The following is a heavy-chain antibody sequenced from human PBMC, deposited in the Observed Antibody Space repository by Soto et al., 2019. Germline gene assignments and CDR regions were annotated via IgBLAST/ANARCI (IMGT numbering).Heavy chain of an antibody. CDR2: IIPIFGTA. CDR3: ARTLAYCSGGSCGYFDY. CDR1: GGTFSSYA. J-gene: IGHJ4*02. V-gene: IGHV1-69*12. Sequence: QVQLVQSGAEVKKPGSSVKVSCKASGGTFSSYAISWVRQAPGQGLEWMGGIIPIFGTANYAQKFQGRVTITADESTSTACMELSSLGSEDPAGYYCARTLAYCSGGSCGYFDYWGQGTLVTVSS. D-gene: IGHD2-15*01.